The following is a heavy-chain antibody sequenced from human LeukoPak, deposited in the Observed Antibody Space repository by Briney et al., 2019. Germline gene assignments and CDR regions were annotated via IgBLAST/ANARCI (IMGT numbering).Heavy chain of an antibody. CDR1: GIHFSSYA. D-gene: IGHD6-13*01. CDR2: ISGSGGST. CDR3: AKGSGIAAAGRYYYNGLDV. Sequence: GSLRPSCAVSGIHFSSYAMRWVRQAPGKGLGLVSVISGSGGSTYYADSVKGRFTISRDNFENTLYLQMNSLRAEDTAVYFCAKGSGIAAAGRYYYNGLDVWGQGTTVTVSS. V-gene: IGHV3-23*01. J-gene: IGHJ6*02.